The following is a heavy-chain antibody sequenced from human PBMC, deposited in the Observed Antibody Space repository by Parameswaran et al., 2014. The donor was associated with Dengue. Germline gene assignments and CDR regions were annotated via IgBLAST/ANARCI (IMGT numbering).Heavy chain of an antibody. Sequence: RWIRQPPGKGLEWVGRIKSKTDGGTPDYAAPVKGRFTVSRDDSKTTLYLQMNSLKTEDTAVYYCTTDPWQWAQGQGIWGQGTLVTVSS. CDR2: IKSKTDGGTP. CDR3: TTDPWQWAQGQGI. J-gene: IGHJ4*02. D-gene: IGHD6-19*01. V-gene: IGHV3-15*01.